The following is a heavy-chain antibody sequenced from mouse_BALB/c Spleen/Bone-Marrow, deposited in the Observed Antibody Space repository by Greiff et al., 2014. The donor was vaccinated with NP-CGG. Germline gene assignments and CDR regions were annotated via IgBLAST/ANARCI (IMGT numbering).Heavy chain of an antibody. CDR2: IHPYNDGT. V-gene: IGHV1-14*01. CDR1: GYTFASYV. CDR3: ARTILGYYFDY. D-gene: IGHD2-10*02. Sequence: LVESGPEPVKPGASVKMSCKASGYTFASYVKHWVKQKPGQGLEWIGYIHPYNDGTKYNERFKGKATLTSDKSSSTAYMELSSLTSEDSAVYYCARTILGYYFDYWGQGTTLTVSS. J-gene: IGHJ2*01.